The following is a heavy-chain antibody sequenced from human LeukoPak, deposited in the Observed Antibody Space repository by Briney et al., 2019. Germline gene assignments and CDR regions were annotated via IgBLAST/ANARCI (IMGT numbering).Heavy chain of an antibody. CDR1: GGSISSGDYY. Sequence: PSETLSLTCTVSGGSISSGDYYWSWIRQPPGKGLEWIAYISHSGGTSYNPSLKSRVTISVDKSKTQFSLKLSSVTAADTAVYYCARLTTLVRGLEEWFDPWGQGTLVTVSS. J-gene: IGHJ5*02. CDR3: ARLTTLVRGLEEWFDP. CDR2: ISHSGGT. V-gene: IGHV4-30-4*01. D-gene: IGHD3-10*01.